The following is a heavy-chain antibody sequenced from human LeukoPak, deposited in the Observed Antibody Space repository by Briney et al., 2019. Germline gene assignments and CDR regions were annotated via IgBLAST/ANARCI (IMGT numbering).Heavy chain of an antibody. CDR2: ISSSSSYI. V-gene: IGHV3-21*01. J-gene: IGHJ4*02. D-gene: IGHD3-10*01. Sequence: GGSLRLSCAASGFTFTYAWMSWVRQAPGKGLEWVSSISSSSSYIYYADSVKGRFTISRDNAKNSLYLQMNSQRAEDTAVYYCARDRGVYWGQGTLVTVSP. CDR3: ARDRGVY. CDR1: GFTFTYAW.